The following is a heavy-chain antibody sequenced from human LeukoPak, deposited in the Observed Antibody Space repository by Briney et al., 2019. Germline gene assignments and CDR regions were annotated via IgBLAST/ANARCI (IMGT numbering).Heavy chain of an antibody. CDR2: MSSGGSTI. CDR3: AKDDPWGDY. J-gene: IGHJ4*02. V-gene: IGHV3-48*04. CDR1: GFTFSSYA. Sequence: GGSLRLSCAASGFTFSSYAMSWVRQAPGKGLEWVSYMSSGGSTIYYADSVKGRFTISRDNAKNSLYLQMNSLRAEDTAVYYCAKDDPWGDYWGQGTLVTVSS. D-gene: IGHD3-16*01.